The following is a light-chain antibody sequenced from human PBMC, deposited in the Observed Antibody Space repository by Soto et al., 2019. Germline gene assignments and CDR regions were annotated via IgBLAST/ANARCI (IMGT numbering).Light chain of an antibody. CDR3: QQYHSYPPT. J-gene: IGKJ5*01. Sequence: DSQMTQSPSTLSASVGERVTITCRASQSISAWLAWYQQQPGKAPKLLIYNASKVDSGIPSRFSGSGSGTEFTLTISSLQPDDFATYYCQQYHSYPPTFGQGTRLEIK. CDR1: QSISAW. CDR2: NAS. V-gene: IGKV1-5*03.